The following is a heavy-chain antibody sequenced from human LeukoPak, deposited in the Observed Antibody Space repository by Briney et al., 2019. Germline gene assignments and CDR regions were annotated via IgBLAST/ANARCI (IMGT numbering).Heavy chain of an antibody. CDR1: GFTFSSYA. J-gene: IGHJ4*02. D-gene: IGHD2-21*02. CDR3: ATTYCGGDCYSTFRY. CDR2: ISYDGSNK. V-gene: IGHV3-30-3*01. Sequence: PGGSLRLSCAASGFTFSSYAMHWVRQAPGKGLEWVAVISYDGSNKYYADSVKGRFTISRDNSKNTLYLQMNSLRAEDTAVYYCATTYCGGDCYSTFRYWGQGTLVTVSS.